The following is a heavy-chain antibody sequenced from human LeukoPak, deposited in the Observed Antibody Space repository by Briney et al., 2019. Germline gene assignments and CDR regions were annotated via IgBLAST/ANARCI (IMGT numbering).Heavy chain of an antibody. Sequence: GASVKVSSKASGYTFTSYDINWVRQATGQGLEWMGWMNPNSGNTGYAQKFQGRVTMTRNTSISTAYMKLSSLRSEDTAVYYCASIAVAGTGVDPWGQGTLVTVSS. CDR1: GYTFTSYD. CDR2: MNPNSGNT. D-gene: IGHD6-19*01. CDR3: ASIAVAGTGVDP. J-gene: IGHJ5*02. V-gene: IGHV1-8*01.